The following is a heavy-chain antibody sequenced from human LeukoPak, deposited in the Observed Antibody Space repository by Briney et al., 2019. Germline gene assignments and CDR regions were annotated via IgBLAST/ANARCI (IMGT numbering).Heavy chain of an antibody. CDR3: ATTITIFGVASGY. V-gene: IGHV1-69*13. Sequence: SVKVSCKTSGYTFTGSYVHWVRQAPGQGLEWMGGIIPIFGTANYAQKFQGRVTITADESTSTAYMELSSLRSEDTAVYYCATTITIFGVASGYWGQGTLVTVSS. CDR1: GYTFTGSY. CDR2: IIPIFGTA. J-gene: IGHJ4*02. D-gene: IGHD3-3*01.